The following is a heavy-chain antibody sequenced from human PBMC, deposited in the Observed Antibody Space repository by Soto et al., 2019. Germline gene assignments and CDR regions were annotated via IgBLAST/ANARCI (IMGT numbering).Heavy chain of an antibody. CDR3: ARDYYDSSGYAHCDS. V-gene: IGHV3-33*01. Sequence: LRLSCAASGFTFSTYGMYWVRQAPGKGLEWVALIWYDGNNKFHADSVKGRFSISRDNSKNMLYLQMNSLSAEDTAVYYCARDYYDSSGYAHCDSRGQGTQVTVSA. D-gene: IGHD3-22*01. CDR2: IWYDGNNK. CDR1: GFTFSTYG. J-gene: IGHJ4*02.